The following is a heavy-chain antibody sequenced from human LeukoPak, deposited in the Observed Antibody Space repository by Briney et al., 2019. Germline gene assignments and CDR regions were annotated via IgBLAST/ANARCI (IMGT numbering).Heavy chain of an antibody. V-gene: IGHV4-30-4*01. D-gene: IGHD2-15*01. CDR1: GGSISSGDYY. Sequence: SETLSLTCTVSGGSISSGDYYWSWIRQPPGKGPEWIGYIYYSESTHYNPSLKSRVIISVDMSKNQFALKLSSVTAADTAVYYCARGGTWSGSYYYYGMDVWGQGTTVTVSS. CDR3: ARGGTWSGSYYYYGMDV. J-gene: IGHJ6*02. CDR2: IYYSEST.